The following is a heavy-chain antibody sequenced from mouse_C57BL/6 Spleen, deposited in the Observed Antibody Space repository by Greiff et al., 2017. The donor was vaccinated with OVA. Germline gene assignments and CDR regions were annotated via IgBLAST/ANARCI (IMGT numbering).Heavy chain of an antibody. V-gene: IGHV1-18*01. CDR3: ARSRYDCYYIYAMDY. J-gene: IGHJ4*01. CDR1: GYTFTDYN. D-gene: IGHD2-3*01. Sequence: VQLQQSGPELVKPGASVKIPCKASGYTFTDYNMDWVKQSHGKSLEWIGDINPNNGGTIYNQKFKGKATLTVDKSSSTAYMELRNLTSEDTAFYYCARSRYDCYYIYAMDYWGQGTSVTVSS. CDR2: INPNNGGT.